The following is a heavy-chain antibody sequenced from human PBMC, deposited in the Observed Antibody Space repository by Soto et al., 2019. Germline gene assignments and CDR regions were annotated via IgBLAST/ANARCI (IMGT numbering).Heavy chain of an antibody. Sequence: EVQLVESGGGLVQPGESLRLSCAVSGFTFSSYGMNCVRQAPGKGLDWVSYISSSGTTAYYADSVKGRFTVSRDNAKNSLHLQMNSLRDEDTAVYYWARATGQWPDAFDIWGQGTMATVPS. D-gene: IGHD6-19*01. CDR1: GFTFSSYG. J-gene: IGHJ3*02. CDR2: ISSSGTTA. CDR3: ARATGQWPDAFDI. V-gene: IGHV3-48*02.